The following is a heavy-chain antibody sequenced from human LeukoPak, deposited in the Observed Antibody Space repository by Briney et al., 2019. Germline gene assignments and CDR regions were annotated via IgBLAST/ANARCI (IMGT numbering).Heavy chain of an antibody. J-gene: IGHJ5*02. CDR2: ISGSGGST. D-gene: IGHD6-13*01. Sequence: QPGGSLRLSCAASGFIFSSYVMSGVREAPGEGVEWVSAISGSGGSTYYADSVKGRFTISRDNSKNTLYLQMNSLRAEDTAVYYCAKDYVPYSSSWYVPRFDPWGQGTLVTVSS. CDR3: AKDYVPYSSSWYVPRFDP. V-gene: IGHV3-23*01. CDR1: GFIFSSYV.